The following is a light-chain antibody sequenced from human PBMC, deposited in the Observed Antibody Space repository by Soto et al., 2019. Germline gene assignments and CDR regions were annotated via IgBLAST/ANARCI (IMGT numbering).Light chain of an antibody. J-gene: IGKJ2*01. CDR2: DAS. CDR1: ETISRSY. V-gene: IGKV3-20*01. Sequence: EIVLTQSPGTMSLSPGQRATLSCRASETISRSYFAWYQQTPGQAPRLLIYDASSRATGIPDRFSGSGSRTDFSLTISGLEPEDFAVYYCQQFVESPYTFGQGTKLEIK. CDR3: QQFVESPYT.